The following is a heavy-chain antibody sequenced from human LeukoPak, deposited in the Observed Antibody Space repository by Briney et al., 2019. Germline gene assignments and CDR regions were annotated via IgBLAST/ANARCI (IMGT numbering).Heavy chain of an antibody. CDR2: IYYSGST. Sequence: SETLSLTCTVSGGSISSDYWSWIRQPPGKGLEWIGYIYYSGSTNYNPSLKSRVTISVDTSKNQFSLKLSSVTAADTAVYYCARGHSSGWSLSYYFDYWGQGTLVTVSS. J-gene: IGHJ4*02. CDR1: GGSISSDY. D-gene: IGHD6-19*01. CDR3: ARGHSSGWSLSYYFDY. V-gene: IGHV4-59*08.